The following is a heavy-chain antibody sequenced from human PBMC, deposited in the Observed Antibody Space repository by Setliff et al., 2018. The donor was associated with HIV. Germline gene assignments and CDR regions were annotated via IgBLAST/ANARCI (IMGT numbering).Heavy chain of an antibody. CDR1: GYTFTGYY. CDR2: INPNSDDT. V-gene: IGHV1-2*02. J-gene: IGHJ5*02. Sequence: ASVKVSCKASGYTFTGYYIHWVRQAPGQGLEWMGWINPNSDDTIYAQTFQGRVTMTRDTSTSTAYMELSRLRSDDTAVYYCARTEYFDFGSGPRGFDPWGQGTLVTVSS. D-gene: IGHD3-3*01. CDR3: ARTEYFDFGSGPRGFDP.